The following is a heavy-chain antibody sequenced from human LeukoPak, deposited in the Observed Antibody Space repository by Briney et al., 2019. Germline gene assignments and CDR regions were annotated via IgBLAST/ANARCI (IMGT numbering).Heavy chain of an antibody. CDR1: AYTSTSYD. V-gene: IGHV1-8*01. J-gene: IGHJ4*02. D-gene: IGHD1-26*01. CDR3: ARGQWELPYYFDY. CDR2: MNPNSSNT. Sequence: ASVKLSCKASAYTSTSYDTNCVRQATIHGLEWMGWMNPNSSNTGYAQNFQGRVTTTRNTSISTAYMELSSLRSEDTAVYYCARGQWELPYYFDYWGQGTLVTVSS.